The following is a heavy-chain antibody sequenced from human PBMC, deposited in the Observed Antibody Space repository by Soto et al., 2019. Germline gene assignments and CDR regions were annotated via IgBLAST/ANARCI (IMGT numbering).Heavy chain of an antibody. CDR3: ARVFGSGGSYHPDYFAY. Sequence: ASEKVSYKASGYTFTSNYMHWVRQAPGQGLEGMGIINPSGGSTSYAQKFQGRVTMTRDTSTSTVYMELSSLRSEDTAVYYSARVFGSGGSYHPDYFAYWGRGTLVPVSS. J-gene: IGHJ4*02. CDR1: GYTFTSNY. D-gene: IGHD2-15*01. CDR2: INPSGGST. V-gene: IGHV1-46*01.